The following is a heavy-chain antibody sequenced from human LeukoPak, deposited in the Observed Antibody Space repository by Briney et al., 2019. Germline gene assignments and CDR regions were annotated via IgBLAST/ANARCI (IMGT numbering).Heavy chain of an antibody. CDR1: GGSISSSHYS. Sequence: SETLSLTCTVSGGSISSSHYSWGWIRQPPGKGLEWIGSVYNSGSSYYNPSLKSRVTISVDTSNNQFSLKLSSVTAADTAMYYCARQFDIWGQGTMVTVSS. CDR3: ARQFDI. CDR2: VYNSGSS. J-gene: IGHJ3*02. V-gene: IGHV4-39*01.